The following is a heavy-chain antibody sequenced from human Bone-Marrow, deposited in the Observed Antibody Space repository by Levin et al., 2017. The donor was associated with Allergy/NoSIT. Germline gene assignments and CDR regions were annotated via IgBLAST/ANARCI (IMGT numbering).Heavy chain of an antibody. Sequence: GGSLRLSCVVSGFTFRIHGMHWVRQVPGKGLEWVALIRYDGSQKYYADSVKGRFTISRDNSKKTLYLQMNSLKGEDTALYLCAVGDSGSYHFDFWGQGTLVTVSS. J-gene: IGHJ4*02. CDR1: GFTFRIHG. D-gene: IGHD1-26*01. CDR2: IRYDGSQK. V-gene: IGHV3-33*03. CDR3: AVGDSGSYHFDF.